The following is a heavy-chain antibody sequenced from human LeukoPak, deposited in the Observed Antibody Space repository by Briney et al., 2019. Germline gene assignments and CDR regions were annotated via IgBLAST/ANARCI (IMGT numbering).Heavy chain of an antibody. Sequence: GGSLRLSCAVSGFTFSDYGMHWVRQAPGKGLEWVAVMSYNGNYEYYADSVKGRFTISRDDSKNTLYLQMNSLRGEDTALYHCAKALPGVAAAGIPFIDYWGQGTLVTVSS. CDR3: AKALPGVAAAGIPFIDY. V-gene: IGHV3-30*18. CDR2: MSYNGNYE. CDR1: GFTFSDYG. D-gene: IGHD6-13*01. J-gene: IGHJ4*02.